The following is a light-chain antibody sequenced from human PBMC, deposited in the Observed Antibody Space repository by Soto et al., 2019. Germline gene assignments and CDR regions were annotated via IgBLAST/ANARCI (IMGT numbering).Light chain of an antibody. V-gene: IGKV1-9*01. CDR3: QQLNAYPLT. CDR2: GTS. J-gene: IGKJ5*01. Sequence: IQMPQSPSSLSASVGDRVTITCRASQGIISYLAWFQQKPGRAPNLLIYGTSTLQSGVPSRFSGSGSGTDFTLTISNLQPEDFATYYCQQLNAYPLTFGQRTRLEIK. CDR1: QGIISY.